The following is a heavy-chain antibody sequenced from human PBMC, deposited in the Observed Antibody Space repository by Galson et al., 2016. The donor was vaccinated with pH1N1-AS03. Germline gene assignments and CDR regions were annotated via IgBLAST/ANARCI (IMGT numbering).Heavy chain of an antibody. CDR2: ISDSGSHI. Sequence: SLRLSCAASGFSFPNYAMNWVRQAPGKGLEWVSFISDSGSHIKSADSVKGRFTISRDNAKSSVYLQIHSLRADDTAVYYCATTDGYNSYFDYWGQGTLVTVSP. D-gene: IGHD5-24*01. CDR1: GFSFPNYA. V-gene: IGHV3-21*04. CDR3: ATTDGYNSYFDY. J-gene: IGHJ4*02.